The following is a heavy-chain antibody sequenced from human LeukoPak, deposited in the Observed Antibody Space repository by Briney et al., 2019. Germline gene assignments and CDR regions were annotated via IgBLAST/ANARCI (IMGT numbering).Heavy chain of an antibody. V-gene: IGHV3-23*01. CDR1: GFTFSSCD. Sequence: GGSLRLSCAASGFTFSSCDVSWVRQAPGKGLEWVSGISSSGANTHYADSVRGRFTISRENSNNTLYLQMASLRAEDTAIYYCAKDSSMWFGILVNYFDYLGQGTWSPSPQ. D-gene: IGHD3-10*01. CDR2: ISSSGANT. J-gene: IGHJ4*02. CDR3: AKDSSMWFGILVNYFDY.